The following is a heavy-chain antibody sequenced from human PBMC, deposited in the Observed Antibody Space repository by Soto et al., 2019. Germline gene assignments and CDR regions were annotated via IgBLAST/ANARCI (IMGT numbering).Heavy chain of an antibody. V-gene: IGHV4-30-2*06. CDR3: ARDYYGMDV. Sequence: SETLSLTCTVSGGSISSGGYSWTWIRQSPGKGLEWIGYTYQSGSAYYNPSLKSRVAISVDRSKNQFSLNLTSVTAADTAVYYCARDYYGMDVWGQGTTVTAP. J-gene: IGHJ6*02. CDR2: TYQSGSA. CDR1: GGSISSGGYS.